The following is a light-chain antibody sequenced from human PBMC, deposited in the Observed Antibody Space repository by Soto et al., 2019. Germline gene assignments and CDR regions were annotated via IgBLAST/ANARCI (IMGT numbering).Light chain of an antibody. CDR2: DNI. J-gene: IGLJ2*01. V-gene: IGLV1-40*01. CDR3: QSYDSSLSVYVV. Sequence: QSVLTQPPSVSGAPGQRVTISCTGSSSNIGAGYDVHWYQQLPGTAPKLLIYDNINRPSGVPDRFSGSKSGTSASLAITGLLAEDEADYYCQSYDSSLSVYVVFGGGTKLTVL. CDR1: SSNIGAGYD.